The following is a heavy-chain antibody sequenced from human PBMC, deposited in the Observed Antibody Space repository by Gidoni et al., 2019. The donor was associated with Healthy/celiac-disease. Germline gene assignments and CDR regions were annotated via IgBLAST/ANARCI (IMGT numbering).Heavy chain of an antibody. J-gene: IGHJ4*02. D-gene: IGHD4-17*01. V-gene: IGHV4-39*01. Sequence: QLQLQESGPGLVKPSETLSLTCTVSGGSISSSSYYWGWIRQPPGKGLEWIGSIYYSGSTSYNPSLKSRVTISVDTSKNQFSLKLSSVTAADTAVYYCARRDYGDYRDYWGQGTLVTVSS. CDR2: IYYSGST. CDR3: ARRDYGDYRDY. CDR1: GGSISSSSYY.